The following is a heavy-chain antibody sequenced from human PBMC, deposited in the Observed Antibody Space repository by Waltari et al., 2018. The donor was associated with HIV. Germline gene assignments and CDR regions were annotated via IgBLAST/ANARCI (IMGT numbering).Heavy chain of an antibody. J-gene: IGHJ6*02. Sequence: QVHLVQSGAEVKKPGASVKVSCKASGYTFTGHYVHWVRQAPGQGLEWMGESAPKSGDTNYPLKFQGRVTMTRDTSISTAYMELSGLRSDDTAVYYCARVIEGYCSGRTGPAYYYAMDVWGQGTTVTVSS. D-gene: IGHD2-15*01. V-gene: IGHV1-2*02. CDR3: ARVIEGYCSGRTGPAYYYAMDV. CDR2: SAPKSGDT. CDR1: GYTFTGHY.